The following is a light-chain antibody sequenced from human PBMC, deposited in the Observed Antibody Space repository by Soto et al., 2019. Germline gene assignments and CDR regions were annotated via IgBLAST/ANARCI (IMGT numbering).Light chain of an antibody. CDR3: QQYNNWPYT. Sequence: EIVMTQSPATLSVSPGERATLSCRASQSVGSNSAWYQQKPGQAPRLLIYGASTRATGIPARFSGSRSGTEFTLTISSLQSEDFAVYYCQQYNNWPYTFGQGTKLEIK. CDR2: GAS. V-gene: IGKV3-15*01. J-gene: IGKJ2*01. CDR1: QSVGSN.